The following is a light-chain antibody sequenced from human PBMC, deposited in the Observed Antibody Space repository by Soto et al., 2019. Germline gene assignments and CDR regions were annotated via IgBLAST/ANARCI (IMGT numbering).Light chain of an antibody. CDR1: QSISSW. V-gene: IGKV1-39*01. CDR3: QQSYSTPIT. CDR2: AAS. Sequence: DIQRTQSTSTLPASVGDRVTLTCRASQSISSWLAWYQQKPGKDPKLLIYAASSLQSGVPSRFSGSGSGTDFTLTISSLQTEDFATYYCQQSYSTPITFGQGTRLRL. J-gene: IGKJ5*01.